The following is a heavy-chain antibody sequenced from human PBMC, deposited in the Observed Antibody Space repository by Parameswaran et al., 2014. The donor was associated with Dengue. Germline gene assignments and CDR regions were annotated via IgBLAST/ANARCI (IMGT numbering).Heavy chain of an antibody. CDR3: ARARGFIVGASLEAFDI. CDR2: ISSNGGST. J-gene: IGHJ3*02. V-gene: IGHV3-64*01. Sequence: WIRQPPGKGLEXVSAISSNGGSTYYANSVKGRFTISRDNSKNTLYLQMGSLRAEDMAVYYCARARGFIVGASLEAFDIWGQGTMVTVSS. D-gene: IGHD1-26*01.